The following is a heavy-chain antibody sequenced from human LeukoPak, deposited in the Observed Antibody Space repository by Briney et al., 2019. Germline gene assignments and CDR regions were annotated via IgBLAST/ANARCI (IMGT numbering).Heavy chain of an antibody. CDR2: INHSGST. V-gene: IGHV4-34*01. CDR1: GGSFSGYY. Sequence: SETLSLTCAVYGGSFSGYYWSWIRQPPGKGLEWIGEINHSGSTNYNPSLKSRVTISVDTSKNQFSLKLSSVTAADTAVYNCARGTNYFDYWGQGTLVTVSS. CDR3: ARGTNYFDY. J-gene: IGHJ4*02.